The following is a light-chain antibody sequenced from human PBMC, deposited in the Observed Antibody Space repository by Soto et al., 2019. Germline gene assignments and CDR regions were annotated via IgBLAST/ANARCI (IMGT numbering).Light chain of an antibody. Sequence: QSVLTQPASVSGSPGQSITISCTGTSSDVGGYNYVSWYQQHPGKAHKLMIYDVSDRPSGVSSRFSGSKSGNTASLTISGLQAEDEADYYCASYTTTNTLGYVFGTGTKVTVL. CDR2: DVS. CDR1: SSDVGGYNY. CDR3: ASYTTTNTLGYV. J-gene: IGLJ1*01. V-gene: IGLV2-14*01.